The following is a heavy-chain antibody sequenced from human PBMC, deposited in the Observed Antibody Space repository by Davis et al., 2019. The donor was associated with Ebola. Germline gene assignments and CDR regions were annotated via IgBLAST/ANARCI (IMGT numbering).Heavy chain of an antibody. J-gene: IGHJ6*03. CDR3: ARDHDYDLYYYMDV. CDR2: INHSGST. CDR1: GGSISSYY. Sequence: PSETLSLTCTVSGGSISSYYWSWIRQPPGKGLEWIGEINHSGSTNYNPSLKSRVTISVDTSKNQFSLKLSSVTAADTAVYYCARDHDYDLYYYMDVWGKGTTVTVSS. V-gene: IGHV4-34*01. D-gene: IGHD4-17*01.